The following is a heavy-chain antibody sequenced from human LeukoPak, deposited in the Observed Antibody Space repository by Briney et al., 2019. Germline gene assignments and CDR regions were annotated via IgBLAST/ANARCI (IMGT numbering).Heavy chain of an antibody. V-gene: IGHV3-30-3*01. Sequence: PGGSLRLSCAASGFTFSSYAMHWVRQAPGKGLEWVAVISYDGSNKYYADSVKGRFTISRDNSKNTLYLQMNSLGAEDTAVYYCARGVYYYGMDVWGQGTTVTVSS. CDR2: ISYDGSNK. J-gene: IGHJ6*02. CDR3: ARGVYYYGMDV. CDR1: GFTFSSYA.